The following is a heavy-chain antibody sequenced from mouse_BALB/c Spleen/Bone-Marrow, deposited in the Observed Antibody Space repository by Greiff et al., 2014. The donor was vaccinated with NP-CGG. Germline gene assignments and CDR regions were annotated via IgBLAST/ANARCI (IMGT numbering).Heavy chain of an antibody. CDR3: ARGVKNYGKLLDY. Sequence: EVQLVESGPGLVKPSQSLSLTCSVPGYSITNGYYWNWIRQFPGNKLEWMGYISYDGSSNLNPSLKNRISVTRDTSKNQFFLKLNSVTTEDTATYFCARGVKNYGKLLDYWGQGTTLTVSS. D-gene: IGHD2-1*01. J-gene: IGHJ2*01. V-gene: IGHV3-6*02. CDR1: GYSITNGYY. CDR2: ISYDGSS.